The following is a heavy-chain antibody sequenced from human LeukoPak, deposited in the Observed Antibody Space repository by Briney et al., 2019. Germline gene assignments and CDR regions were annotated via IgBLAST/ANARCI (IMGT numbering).Heavy chain of an antibody. D-gene: IGHD3-10*01. CDR3: TTGGSTSGSGSYRLYYY. CDR2: IKSKTDGGTT. J-gene: IGHJ4*02. Sequence: PGGSLRLSCAASGFTFNNTWMSWVRQAPGKGLEWVGRIKSKTDGGTTDYAAPVKGRFSISRDDSKNTLYLQMNSLKTEDTAVYYCTTGGSTSGSGSYRLYYYWGQGTLVAVSS. V-gene: IGHV3-15*01. CDR1: GFTFNNTW.